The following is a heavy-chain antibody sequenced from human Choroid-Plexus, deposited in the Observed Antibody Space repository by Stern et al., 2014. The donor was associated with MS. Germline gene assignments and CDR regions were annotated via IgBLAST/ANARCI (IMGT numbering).Heavy chain of an antibody. D-gene: IGHD2/OR15-2a*01. CDR2: VSYDGSNK. CDR1: GFTFGSCA. Sequence: QVQLVESGGGVVQPGRPLRLSCVASGFTFGSCAMHWVRQAPGKGLEWGEGVSYDGSNKYYADSVKGRFIISRDNSQNTLYMQMSSLRPEDTAVYYCAKDRQYLTFFFDHWGQGSLVTFSS. V-gene: IGHV3-30*18. CDR3: AKDRQYLTFFFDH. J-gene: IGHJ5*02.